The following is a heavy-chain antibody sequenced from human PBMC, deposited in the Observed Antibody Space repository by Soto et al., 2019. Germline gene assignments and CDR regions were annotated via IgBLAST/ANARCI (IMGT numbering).Heavy chain of an antibody. CDR1: GFTFRGYS. Sequence: EVQLVESGGGLVQPGGSLRLSCVASGFTFRGYSMNWVRQAPGKGLEWVSYISGSSSTMYYADSVKGRFTISRDNAKNSLYMQMNSLRAEDTAVYYCARDSTPGPVAHWGQGTLVTVSS. CDR3: ARDSTPGPVAH. D-gene: IGHD2-21*01. CDR2: ISGSSSTM. J-gene: IGHJ4*02. V-gene: IGHV3-48*01.